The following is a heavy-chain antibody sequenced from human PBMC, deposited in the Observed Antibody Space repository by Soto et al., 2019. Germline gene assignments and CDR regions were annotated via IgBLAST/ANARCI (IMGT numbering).Heavy chain of an antibody. Sequence: QVQLVESGGGVVQPGRSLRLSCAASGFTFSSYGMHWVRQAPGKGLEWVAVIWYDGSNKYYADSVKGRVTISRDNSKNTLYLQMNSLRAEDTAVYYCARGEGDYGSGTYGMDVWGQGTTVTVSS. J-gene: IGHJ6*02. CDR3: ARGEGDYGSGTYGMDV. V-gene: IGHV3-33*01. CDR2: IWYDGSNK. CDR1: GFTFSSYG. D-gene: IGHD3-10*01.